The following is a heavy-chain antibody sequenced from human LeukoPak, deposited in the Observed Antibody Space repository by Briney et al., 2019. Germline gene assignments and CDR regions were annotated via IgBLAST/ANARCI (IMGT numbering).Heavy chain of an antibody. CDR3: ARVNRSNLDY. Sequence: SETLSLTCTVSGGSISSYYWSWIRQPPGKGLEWIGYIYYSGSTNYNPSLKSRVTISVDTSKNQFSLKLSSVTAADTAVYYCARVNRSNLDYWGRGTLVTVSS. D-gene: IGHD4-11*01. J-gene: IGHJ4*02. V-gene: IGHV4-59*01. CDR2: IYYSGST. CDR1: GGSISSYY.